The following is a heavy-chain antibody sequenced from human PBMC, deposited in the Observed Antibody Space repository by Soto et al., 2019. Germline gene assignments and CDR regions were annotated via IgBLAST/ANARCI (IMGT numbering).Heavy chain of an antibody. V-gene: IGHV4-4*07. CDR3: ATEKAVASTGWPDP. CDR1: GDSISSYF. J-gene: IGHJ5*02. CDR2: VHTSGSS. D-gene: IGHD6-19*01. Sequence: PSETLSLTCTVSGDSISSYFWSWIRQPAGKGLEWIGRVHTSGSSNYNPSLKSRVTMSVDTSKSQFSLKLSSVTAADTAMYYCATEKAVASTGWPDPWGQGILVTVSS.